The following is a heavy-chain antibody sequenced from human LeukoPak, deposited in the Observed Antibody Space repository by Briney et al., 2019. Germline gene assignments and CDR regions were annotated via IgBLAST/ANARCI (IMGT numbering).Heavy chain of an antibody. J-gene: IGHJ6*02. CDR1: GFTFSSYG. CDR2: ISYDGSNK. V-gene: IGHV3-30*18. Sequence: GGSLRLSCAGSGFTFSSYGMHWVRQAPGKGLEWVAVISYDGSNKYYADSVKGRFTISRDNSKNTLYLQMNSLRAEDTAVYYCAKANGGGHYYYYGMDVWGQGTTVTVSS. D-gene: IGHD3-16*01. CDR3: AKANGGGHYYYYGMDV.